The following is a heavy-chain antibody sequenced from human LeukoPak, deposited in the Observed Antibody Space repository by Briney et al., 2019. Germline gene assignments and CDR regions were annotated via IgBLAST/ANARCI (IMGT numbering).Heavy chain of an antibody. V-gene: IGHV3-74*01. Sequence: GGSLRLSXVASGFTFTTYWMHWVRQAPGKGLVWDSRINGDGSNSNYADSVKGRFTISRDNARNTLYLQMNGLRAEDTALYYCARTSPTSHFDFWGQGTLVTVSS. CDR3: ARTSPTSHFDF. CDR2: INGDGSNS. J-gene: IGHJ4*02. D-gene: IGHD3-16*01. CDR1: GFTFTTYW.